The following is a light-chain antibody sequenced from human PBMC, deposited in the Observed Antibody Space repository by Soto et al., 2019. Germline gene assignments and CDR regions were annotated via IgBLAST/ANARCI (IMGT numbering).Light chain of an antibody. CDR2: NNN. J-gene: IGLJ2*01. V-gene: IGLV1-44*01. Sequence: QSVLTQPPSASGTPGQRVTISCSGSSSNIGGNTVNWFQQLPGTAPKLLIYNNNQRPSGVPDRFSGSKSGSSASLAISGLQSEDEADYYCSSYTTSSTVVFGGGTKLTVL. CDR1: SSNIGGNT. CDR3: SSYTTSSTVV.